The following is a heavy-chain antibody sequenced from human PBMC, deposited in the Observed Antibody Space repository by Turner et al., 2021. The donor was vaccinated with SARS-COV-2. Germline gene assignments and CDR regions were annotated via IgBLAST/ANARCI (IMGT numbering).Heavy chain of an antibody. D-gene: IGHD2-15*01. CDR1: GSTFTGYY. CDR2: INPNSGGT. CDR3: ARDRRLDCSGGSCPGFDP. V-gene: IGHV1-2*02. J-gene: IGHJ5*02. Sequence: QVQLVQSGAEVKKPGASVKVSCKASGSTFTGYYIHWVRQAPGQGLEWMGWINPNSGGTNYAQKLQGRVTMTRDTSISTAYMELSRLTSDDTAVYYCARDRRLDCSGGSCPGFDPWGQGTLVTVSS.